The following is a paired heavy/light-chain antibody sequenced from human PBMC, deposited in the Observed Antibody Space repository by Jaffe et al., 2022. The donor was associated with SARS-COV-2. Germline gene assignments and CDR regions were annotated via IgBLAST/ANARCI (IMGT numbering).Heavy chain of an antibody. CDR2: MVYSGTT. CDR3: ARQTFRAGASNPDWFDP. J-gene: IGHJ5*02. CDR1: GGSISSSSHY. D-gene: IGHD6-13*01. Sequence: QLQLQESGPGLVKPSETLSLTCTVSGGSISSSSHYWAWIRQPPGKGLEWIGSMVYSGTTYYNPSLKSRVTISVDTSKNQFSLNLRSVTAADTAVYYCARQTFRAGASNPDWFDPWGQGTLVTVSS. V-gene: IGHV4-39*01.
Light chain of an antibody. J-gene: IGKJ2*01. CDR1: QSILYSSNNKNY. V-gene: IGKV4-1*01. CDR3: QQYYGSPYT. CDR2: WAS. Sequence: DIVMTQSPDSLAVSLGERATINCKSSQSILYSSNNKNYLAWYQQKPGQPPKLLIYWASTRESGVPDRFSGGGSGTDFTLTISSLQAEDVAVYYCQQYYGSPYTFGQGTKLEIK.